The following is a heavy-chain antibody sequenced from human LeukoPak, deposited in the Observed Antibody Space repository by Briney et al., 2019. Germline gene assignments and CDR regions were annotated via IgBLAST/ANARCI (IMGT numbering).Heavy chain of an antibody. Sequence: TLSLTCTVSSGSISSGAYYWTWIRQHPGKVLEWIGFIYYSGNTYCNPSLKSRITMSIDTSKNQFSLKLSSVAAADTAVYYCARVKYYSDSSNYDYYFDYWGQGTLVTVSS. D-gene: IGHD3-22*01. J-gene: IGHJ4*02. CDR3: ARVKYYSDSSNYDYYFDY. CDR1: SGSISSGAYY. V-gene: IGHV4-31*03. CDR2: IYYSGNT.